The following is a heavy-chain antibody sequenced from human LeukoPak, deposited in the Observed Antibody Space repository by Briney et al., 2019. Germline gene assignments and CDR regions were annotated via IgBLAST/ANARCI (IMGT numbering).Heavy chain of an antibody. J-gene: IGHJ4*02. Sequence: ASVKVSCKASGYTFTSYGISWVRQAPGQGLEWMGWISAYNGNTNYAQKLQGRVTVTTDTSTSTAYMELRSLRSDDTAVYYCARDAYYYDSSGYYYPRDYWGQGTLVTVSS. CDR2: ISAYNGNT. V-gene: IGHV1-18*01. CDR3: ARDAYYYDSSGYYYPRDY. CDR1: GYTFTSYG. D-gene: IGHD3-22*01.